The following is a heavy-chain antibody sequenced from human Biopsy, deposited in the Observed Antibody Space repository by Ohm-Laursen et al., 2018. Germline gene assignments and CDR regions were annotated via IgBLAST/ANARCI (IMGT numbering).Heavy chain of an antibody. CDR1: GYTLTELS. Sequence: SSVKVSCKVSGYTLTELSIHWVRQTGGKGLEWMGGFDRDERKTGYAEKFQGRVTMTEDTSTDTVYMEVTSLRSDDTAVYYCATGPYYDTRFYYNVRPFDFWGQGTLVTVSS. CDR2: FDRDERKT. J-gene: IGHJ4*02. D-gene: IGHD3-10*01. V-gene: IGHV1-24*01. CDR3: ATGPYYDTRFYYNVRPFDF.